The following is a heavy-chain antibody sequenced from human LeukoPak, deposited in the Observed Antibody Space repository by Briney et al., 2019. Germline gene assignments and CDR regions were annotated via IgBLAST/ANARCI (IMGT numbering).Heavy chain of an antibody. CDR1: GFTVSSNY. CDR2: IYSGGST. CDR3: ARGGAIVVVPAARENYFDY. J-gene: IGHJ4*02. V-gene: IGHV3-53*01. D-gene: IGHD2-2*01. Sequence: GGSLRLSCAASGFTVSSNYMSWVRQTPGKGLEWVSVIYSGGSTYYADSVKGRFTISRDNSKNTLYLQMNSLRAEDTAVYYCARGGAIVVVPAARENYFDYWGQGTLVTVSS.